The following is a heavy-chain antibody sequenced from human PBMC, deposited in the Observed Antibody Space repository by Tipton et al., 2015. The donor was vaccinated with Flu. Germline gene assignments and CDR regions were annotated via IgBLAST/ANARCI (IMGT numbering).Heavy chain of an antibody. Sequence: SLRLSCAASGFTFSSYSMNWVRQAPGKGLEWVSSISSNSSYIYYADSVKGRFTISRDNAKNSLYLQMNSLRAEDTAVYYCAREYGSGSYYPYWGQGTLVTVSS. V-gene: IGHV3-21*01. CDR2: ISSNSSYI. D-gene: IGHD3-10*01. J-gene: IGHJ4*02. CDR3: AREYGSGSYYPY. CDR1: GFTFSSYS.